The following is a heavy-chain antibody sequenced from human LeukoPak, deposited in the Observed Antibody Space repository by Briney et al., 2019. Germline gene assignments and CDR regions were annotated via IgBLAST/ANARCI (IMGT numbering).Heavy chain of an antibody. Sequence: PSETLSLTCTVSGYSISSGYYWGWIRQPPGKGLEWIASVYHSGSTYYSPSLKSRVTISVDTSKNQFSLKLSSVTAADTAVYYCARQPLGYSGSYYTGPADYWGQGTLVTVSS. CDR1: GYSISSGYY. CDR3: ARQPLGYSGSYYTGPADY. D-gene: IGHD1-26*01. CDR2: VYHSGST. J-gene: IGHJ4*02. V-gene: IGHV4-38-2*02.